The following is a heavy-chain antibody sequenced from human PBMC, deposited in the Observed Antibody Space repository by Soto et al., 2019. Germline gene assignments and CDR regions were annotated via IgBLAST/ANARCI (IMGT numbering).Heavy chain of an antibody. V-gene: IGHV3-30-3*01. Sequence: QVQLVESGGGVVQPGRSMRLSCAASGFTFRNYGMHWVRQAPGRGLDWVAVVSDDGSNKDYADSVKGRFTISRDNSKNTLYLQMNSLRPEDTAVYYCARGLVVVITRDWFDPWGQGTIVTVSS. D-gene: IGHD3-22*01. CDR2: VSDDGSNK. CDR1: GFTFRNYG. CDR3: ARGLVVVITRDWFDP. J-gene: IGHJ5*02.